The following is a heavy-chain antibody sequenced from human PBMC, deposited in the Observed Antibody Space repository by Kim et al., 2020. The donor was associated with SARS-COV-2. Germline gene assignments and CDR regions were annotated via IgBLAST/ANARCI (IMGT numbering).Heavy chain of an antibody. J-gene: IGHJ6*02. D-gene: IGHD2-15*01. CDR3: AKVGWPGPGHYGMDV. CDR2: IWYDGSNK. V-gene: IGHV3-33*06. CDR1: GFTFSSYG. Sequence: GGSLRLSCAASGFTFSSYGMHWVRQAPGKGLEWVAVIWYDGSNKYYADSVKGRFTISRDNSKNTLYLQMNSLRAEDTAVYYCAKVGWPGPGHYGMDVWGQGTTVTVSS.